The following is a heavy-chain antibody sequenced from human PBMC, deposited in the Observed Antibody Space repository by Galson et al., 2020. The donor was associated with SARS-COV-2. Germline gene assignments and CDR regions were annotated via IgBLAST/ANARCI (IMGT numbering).Heavy chain of an antibody. J-gene: IGHJ4*02. V-gene: IGHV6-1*01. CDR1: GDHVSSHRAS. Sequence: SQTLALPFAVSGDHVSSHRASWNWIRQSPSRGLEWLGMTYYRSKWNNAYAVSMKGRVIINTDTSENQLSLQLDSVTPEDTSVYYCARDPSDWTFFDYWGQGTLVTVSS. D-gene: IGHD1-1*01. CDR2: TYYRSKWNN. CDR3: ARDPSDWTFFDY.